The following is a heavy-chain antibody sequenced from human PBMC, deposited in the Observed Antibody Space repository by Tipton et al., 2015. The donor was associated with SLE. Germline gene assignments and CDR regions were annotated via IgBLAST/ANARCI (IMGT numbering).Heavy chain of an antibody. Sequence: TLSLTCTVSGASIRSTTFYWGWIRQPPGKGLEWIGEINHSGSTNYNPSLKSRVTISVDTSKNQFSLKLSSVTAADTAVYYCARGILEWPEYWGQGTLLTVSS. CDR1: GASIRSTTFY. V-gene: IGHV4-39*07. CDR2: INHSGST. J-gene: IGHJ4*02. D-gene: IGHD3-3*01. CDR3: ARGILEWPEY.